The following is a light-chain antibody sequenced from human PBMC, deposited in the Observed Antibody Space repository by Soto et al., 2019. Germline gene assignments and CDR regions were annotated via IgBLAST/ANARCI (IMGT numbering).Light chain of an antibody. V-gene: IGLV2-8*01. J-gene: IGLJ2*01. CDR1: SSDVGGYNY. Sequence: QSALTQPPSASGPPGQSVTISCTGTSSDVGGYNYVSWYQQYSGKAPKLILYEVNRRPSGVPDRFSGSKSGNTASLTVSGLQAEDEAYYHCSSYAGRDNWIFGGGTKVTVL. CDR3: SSYAGRDNWI. CDR2: EVN.